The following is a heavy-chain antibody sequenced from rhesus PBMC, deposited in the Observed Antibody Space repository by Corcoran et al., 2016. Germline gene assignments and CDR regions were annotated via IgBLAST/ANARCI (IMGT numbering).Heavy chain of an antibody. J-gene: IGHJ6*01. V-gene: IGHV4-65*01. CDR1: GGSVSSSNW. CDR2: IRGSRGNT. CDR3: ARAHWNFYYGLES. D-gene: IGHD1-26*01. Sequence: QVQLQESGPGLVKPSEPLSLTCAVSGGSVSSSNWWSWIRQPPGKGLGWIGYIRGSRGNTSYNPYLKSRVTSSTDTSKNQFSLKLSSVTAADTAVYYCARAHWNFYYGLESWGQGVVVTVSS.